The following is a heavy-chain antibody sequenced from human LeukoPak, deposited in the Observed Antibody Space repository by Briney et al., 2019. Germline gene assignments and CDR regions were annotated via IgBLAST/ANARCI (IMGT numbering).Heavy chain of an antibody. CDR2: INHSGST. CDR3: ARGETRNYFDY. CDR1: GGSFSGYY. V-gene: IGHV4-34*01. J-gene: IGHJ4*02. Sequence: SETLSLTCAVYGGSFSGYYWSWIRQPPGKGLEWIGEINHSGSTNYNPSLKSRVTISVDTSKNQFSLKLSSVTAADTAVYYCARGETRNYFDYWGQGTLVTVS.